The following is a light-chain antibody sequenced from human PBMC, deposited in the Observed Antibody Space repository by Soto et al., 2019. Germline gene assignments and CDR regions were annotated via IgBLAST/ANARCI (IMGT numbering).Light chain of an antibody. CDR2: GAS. V-gene: IGKV3-15*01. CDR3: QHSNNWPYT. Sequence: EIVMTQSPATLSVSPGERATLSCRASQSVSDNLAWYQQKPGQAPRLLIYGASTRATGIPARFSGSGSGTEFTLTISSQQSEDFAVYYCQHSNNWPYTFGQGTKLDIK. CDR1: QSVSDN. J-gene: IGKJ2*01.